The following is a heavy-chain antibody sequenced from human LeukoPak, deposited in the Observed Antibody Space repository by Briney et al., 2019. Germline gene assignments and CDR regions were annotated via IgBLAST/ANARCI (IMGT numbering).Heavy chain of an antibody. V-gene: IGHV4-59*01. Sequence: SETLSLTCTVSGGSISSYYWSWIRQPPGKGLVWIGYIYYSGSTNYNPSLKSRVTISVDTSKNQFSLKLSSVTAADTAVYYCASLAAAGTTQTDYWGQGTLVTVSS. CDR3: ASLAAAGTTQTDY. CDR1: GGSISSYY. D-gene: IGHD6-13*01. J-gene: IGHJ4*02. CDR2: IYYSGST.